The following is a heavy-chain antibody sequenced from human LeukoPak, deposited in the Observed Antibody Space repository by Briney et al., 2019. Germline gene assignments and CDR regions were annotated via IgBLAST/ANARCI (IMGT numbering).Heavy chain of an antibody. D-gene: IGHD3-22*01. CDR3: ARAVYYYDSSGYPTAYYFDY. CDR1: GGSISSSSYY. CDR2: IYYSGST. Sequence: SETLSLTCTVSGGSISSSSYYWGWIRQPPGKGLEWIGSIYYSGSTYYNPSLKSRVTISVDTSKNQFSLKLSSVTAVDTAVYYCARAVYYYDSSGYPTAYYFDYWGQGTLVTVSS. J-gene: IGHJ4*02. V-gene: IGHV4-39*07.